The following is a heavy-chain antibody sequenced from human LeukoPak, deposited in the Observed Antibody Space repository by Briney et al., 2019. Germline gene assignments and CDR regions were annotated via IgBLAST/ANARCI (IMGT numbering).Heavy chain of an antibody. D-gene: IGHD6-6*01. V-gene: IGHV1-8*01. CDR3: ARAHPSSLAFDI. J-gene: IGHJ3*02. CDR1: GYTFTSYD. CDR2: MNPNSGNT. Sequence: ASVKVSCKASGYTFTSYDIDWVRQATGQGLEWMGWMNPNSGNTGYAQKFQGRVTMTRNTSISTAYMELSSLRSEDTAVYYCARAHPSSLAFDIWGQGTMVTVSS.